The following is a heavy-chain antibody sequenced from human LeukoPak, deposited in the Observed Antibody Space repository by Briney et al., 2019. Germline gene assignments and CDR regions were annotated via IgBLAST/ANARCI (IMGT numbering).Heavy chain of an antibody. CDR1: GFTFSDYY. CDR3: ARVAVHGPFYDSSGPYDY. Sequence: PGGSLRLSCAASGFTFSDYYMSWIRQAPGKGLEWVSYISSSGSTIYYADSVKGRFTISRDNAKNSLYLQMNSLRAEDTAVYYCARVAVHGPFYDSSGPYDYWGQGTLVTVSS. D-gene: IGHD3-22*01. J-gene: IGHJ4*02. V-gene: IGHV3-11*04. CDR2: ISSSGSTI.